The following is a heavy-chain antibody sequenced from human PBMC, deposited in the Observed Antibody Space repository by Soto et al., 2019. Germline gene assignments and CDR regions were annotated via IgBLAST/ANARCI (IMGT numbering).Heavy chain of an antibody. CDR1: GLNFSNGW. D-gene: IGHD1-26*01. CDR3: STDEWE. CDR2: IKSKVHGETT. Sequence: EVQLVESGGGLVKPGGSLRLSCAASGLNFSNGWMSLFGQAPGKGLEWVGRIKSKVHGETTDYAAHVKGRFTISRDDSKNTLYLQMHSLQTEDTAVYYCSTDEWEWGQGTLVTVSS. V-gene: IGHV3-15*05. J-gene: IGHJ4*02.